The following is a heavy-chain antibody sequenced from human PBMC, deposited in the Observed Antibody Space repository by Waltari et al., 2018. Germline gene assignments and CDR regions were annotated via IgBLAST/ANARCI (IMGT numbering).Heavy chain of an antibody. J-gene: IGHJ3*02. Sequence: QVQLVQSGAEVKKPGASVKVSCKASGYTFTSYGISWVRQAPGQGLEWMGWISAYNGNTNYATKLQGRVNMTTDTSTSTAYMGVRSLRSDDTAVYYCARETPPIVVVVAASTAAFDIWGQGTMVTVSS. V-gene: IGHV1-18*01. CDR2: ISAYNGNT. CDR3: ARETPPIVVVVAASTAAFDI. D-gene: IGHD2-15*01. CDR1: GYTFTSYG.